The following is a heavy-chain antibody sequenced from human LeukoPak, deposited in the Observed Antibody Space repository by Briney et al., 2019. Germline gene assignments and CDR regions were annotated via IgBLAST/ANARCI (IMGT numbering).Heavy chain of an antibody. CDR1: GYTFTGYF. V-gene: IGHV1-2*02. CDR2: NNPNSGGT. CDR3: ASSIVYCSSTSCYFN. Sequence: GASVKVSCKAYGYTFTGYFMHWVRQAPGQGLEWMGWNNPNSGGTNHAQKFQGRVTMTRDTSISTAYMELSRLRSDDTAVYYCASSIVYCSSTSCYFNWGQGTLVIVSS. J-gene: IGHJ4*02. D-gene: IGHD2-2*01.